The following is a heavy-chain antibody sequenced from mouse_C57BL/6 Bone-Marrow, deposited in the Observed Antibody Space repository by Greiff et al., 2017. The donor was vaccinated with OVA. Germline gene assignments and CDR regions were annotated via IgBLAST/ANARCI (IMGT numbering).Heavy chain of an antibody. CDR1: GYTFTEYT. CDR3: ARHEEKRTTTVEGYFDY. J-gene: IGHJ2*01. Sequence: QVQLQQSGAELVKPGASVKLSCKASGYTFTEYTIHWVKQRSGQGLEWIGWFYPGSGSIKYNEKFKDKATLTADKSSSTVYMELSRLTSEDSAVYFCARHEEKRTTTVEGYFDYWGQGTTLTVSS. D-gene: IGHD1-1*01. V-gene: IGHV1-62-2*01. CDR2: FYPGSGSI.